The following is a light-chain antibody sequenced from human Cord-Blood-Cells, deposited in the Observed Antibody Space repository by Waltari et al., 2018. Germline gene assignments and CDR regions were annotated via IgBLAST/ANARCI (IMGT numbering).Light chain of an antibody. CDR1: KLGDKY. V-gene: IGLV3-1*01. CDR2: QDS. Sequence: SYELTQPPSVSVSPGQTASITCSGDKLGDKYACWYQQQPGQSPVLVIYQDSKRPSGIPERFSGSNSGNTATLTISGTQAMDEADYYCQPWDSSTHVVFGGGTKLTVL. CDR3: QPWDSSTHVV. J-gene: IGLJ2*01.